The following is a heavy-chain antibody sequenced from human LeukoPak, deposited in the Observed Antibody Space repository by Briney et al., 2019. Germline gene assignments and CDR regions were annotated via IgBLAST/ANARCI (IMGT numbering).Heavy chain of an antibody. Sequence: SETLSLTCTVSGGSISSSSYYWGWIRQPPGKGLEWIGSIYYSGSTYYNPSLKSRVTISVDTSKNQFSLKLSSVTAADTAVYYCARRTAMVFPFDYWGQGTLVTVS. CDR1: GGSISSSSYY. CDR3: ARRTAMVFPFDY. V-gene: IGHV4-39*01. J-gene: IGHJ4*02. D-gene: IGHD5-18*01. CDR2: IYYSGST.